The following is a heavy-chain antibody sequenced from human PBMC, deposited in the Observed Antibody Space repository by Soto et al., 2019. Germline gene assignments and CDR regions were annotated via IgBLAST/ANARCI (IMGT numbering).Heavy chain of an antibody. CDR3: TGITSFRGMDV. D-gene: IGHD3-10*01. V-gene: IGHV6-1*01. CDR1: GDSVSSNSAA. J-gene: IGHJ6*02. Sequence: SQTLSLTCAISGDSVSSNSAAWNWISQSPSRGLEWLGRTYYRSKWNNDYPHSVKSRITSNPDTPKNQFSLHLYSVTPEDTAVYYCTGITSFRGMDVWGQGTPVTVS. CDR2: TYYRSKWNN.